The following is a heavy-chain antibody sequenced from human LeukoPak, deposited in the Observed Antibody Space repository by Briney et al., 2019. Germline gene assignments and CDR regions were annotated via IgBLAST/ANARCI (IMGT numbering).Heavy chain of an antibody. V-gene: IGHV4-39*01. D-gene: IGHD2-21*01. CDR3: AKSVNILVEYYFDY. Sequence: SETLSLTCTVSGGSISSSSYFWGWVRQPPGKGLEWNGRISYSGNTYYNPSLKSRVTISVGTPQNQFSLELTSVTAADTAVYYCAKSVNILVEYYFDYWAQGPLFPVSS. CDR1: GGSISSSSYF. J-gene: IGHJ4*02. CDR2: ISYSGNT.